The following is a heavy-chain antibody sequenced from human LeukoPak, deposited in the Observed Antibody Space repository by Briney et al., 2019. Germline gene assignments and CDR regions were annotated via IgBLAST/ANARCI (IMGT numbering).Heavy chain of an antibody. CDR1: GFAFNNYG. CDR2: ISYDGRNI. D-gene: IGHD2-2*01. J-gene: IGHJ4*02. CDR3: AKGPLRGTAAAIDY. Sequence: GGSLRLSCAASGFAFNNYGMHWVRQAPGKGLEWVAVISYDGRNIHYPDSVKGRFTISRDISTDTLWLQMDSLRTEDTAVYYCAKGPLRGTAAAIDYWGQGTLVTVSS. V-gene: IGHV3-30*18.